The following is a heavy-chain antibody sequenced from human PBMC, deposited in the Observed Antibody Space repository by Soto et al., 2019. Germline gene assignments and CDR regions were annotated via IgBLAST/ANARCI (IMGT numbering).Heavy chain of an antibody. CDR3: ARDGVGATTYFGYFDY. D-gene: IGHD1-26*01. Sequence: GGSLRLSCAASGFTFSGYGMHWVRQAPGKGLEWVAVTRHDGSNTYYADSVRGRFTISRDNSKKTQYLQMNSLRAEDMAVYYCARDGVGATTYFGYFDYWGQGTLVTVSA. V-gene: IGHV3-33*01. CDR2: TRHDGSNT. J-gene: IGHJ4*02. CDR1: GFTFSGYG.